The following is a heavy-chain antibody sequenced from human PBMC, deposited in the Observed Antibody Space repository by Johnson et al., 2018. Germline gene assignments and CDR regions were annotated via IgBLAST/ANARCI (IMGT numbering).Heavy chain of an antibody. D-gene: IGHD5/OR15-5a*01. CDR1: GFTFSSYS. J-gene: IGHJ3*02. CDR2: ISSSSSYI. V-gene: IGHV3-21*04. Sequence: VQLVQSGGGLVKPGGSLRLSCAASGFTFSSYSMNWVRQAPGKGLEWVSSISSSSSYIYYADSVKGRFTLSRDNAKNSLYLQMNSLGPEDTAVYYCAKVSSTSGRTRATLEIWGQGTMVTVSS. CDR3: AKVSSTSGRTRATLEI.